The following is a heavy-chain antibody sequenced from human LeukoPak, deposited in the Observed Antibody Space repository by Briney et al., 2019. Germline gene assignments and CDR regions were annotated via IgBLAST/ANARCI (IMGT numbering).Heavy chain of an antibody. Sequence: ASVKVSCKTSGYTFTLYYMHWVRQAPGQGLEWMGTINPSGGSTHYAQRFQGRVTMTRDTSTSTVDMELSSLRSEDTAVYYCARGYCSSTSCYAWFDPWGQGTLVTVSS. D-gene: IGHD2-2*01. J-gene: IGHJ5*02. CDR2: INPSGGST. CDR3: ARGYCSSTSCYAWFDP. V-gene: IGHV1-46*01. CDR1: GYTFTLYY.